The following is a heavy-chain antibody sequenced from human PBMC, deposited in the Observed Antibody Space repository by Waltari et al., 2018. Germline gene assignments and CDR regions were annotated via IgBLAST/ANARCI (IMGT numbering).Heavy chain of an antibody. CDR2: SYTSGST. J-gene: IGHJ6*02. Sequence: QVQLQESGPGLLKPSETLSLTCNVSDSSIRDYYWSWIRQPAGKGLGWIGRSYTSGSTNYNPSFKSRVTMSVDTSKSQFSLRLTSVTAADTGVYYCAGNGFGDLYGMDVWGQGTTVTVSS. CDR1: DSSIRDYY. D-gene: IGHD4-17*01. V-gene: IGHV4-4*07. CDR3: AGNGFGDLYGMDV.